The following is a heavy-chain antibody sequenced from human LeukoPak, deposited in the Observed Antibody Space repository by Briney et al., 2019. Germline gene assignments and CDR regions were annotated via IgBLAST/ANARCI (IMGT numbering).Heavy chain of an antibody. J-gene: IGHJ6*02. Sequence: GGSLRLSCAASGFTFSSYDMHWVRHATGKGLEWVSAIGTAGDTYYPGSVKGRFPISRENAKNSLYLQMNSLRAGDTAVYYCARDTYGDYVGEYYGMDVWGQGTTVTVSS. CDR1: GFTFSSYD. CDR2: IGTAGDT. V-gene: IGHV3-13*01. D-gene: IGHD4-17*01. CDR3: ARDTYGDYVGEYYGMDV.